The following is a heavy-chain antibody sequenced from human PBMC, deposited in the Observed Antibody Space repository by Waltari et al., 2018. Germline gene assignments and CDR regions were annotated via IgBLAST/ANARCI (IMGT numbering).Heavy chain of an antibody. CDR2: IDWEDDK. Sequence: QVTLRESGPALVKPTQTLTLTCTFSGFSLSTSGMCVSWIRQPPGKALEWLVRIDWEDDKYYSTSLKSRVTISKDTSKNQVVLTMTNMDPVDTATYYCARGIVVVPAAPRGNWFDPWGQGTLVTVSS. CDR1: GFSLSTSGMC. V-gene: IGHV2-70*15. CDR3: ARGIVVVPAAPRGNWFDP. D-gene: IGHD2-2*01. J-gene: IGHJ5*02.